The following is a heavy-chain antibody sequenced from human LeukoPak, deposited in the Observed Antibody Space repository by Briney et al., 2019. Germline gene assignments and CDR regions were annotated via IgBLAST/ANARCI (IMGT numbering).Heavy chain of an antibody. J-gene: IGHJ4*02. CDR3: AKDYRTGYYRGHFDY. V-gene: IGHV3-9*01. CDR2: ISWNSGSI. CDR1: GFTVSSNY. D-gene: IGHD3/OR15-3a*01. Sequence: PGGSLRLSCAASGFTVSSNYMSWVRQAPGKGLEWVSGISWNSGSIGYADSVKGRFTISRDNAKNSLYLQMNSLRAEDTALYYCAKDYRTGYYRGHFDYWGQGTLVTVSS.